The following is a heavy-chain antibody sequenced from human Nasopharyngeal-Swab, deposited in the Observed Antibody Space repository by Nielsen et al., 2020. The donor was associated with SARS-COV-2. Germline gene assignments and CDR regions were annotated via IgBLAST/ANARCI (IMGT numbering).Heavy chain of an antibody. V-gene: IGHV1-2*06. Sequence: WVRQAPGQGLEWMGRINPNSGGTNYAQKFQGRVTMTRDTSISTAYMELSRLRSDDTAVYYCARDLGYSGYDWGYWGQGTPVTVSS. CDR2: INPNSGGT. J-gene: IGHJ4*02. CDR3: ARDLGYSGYDWGY. D-gene: IGHD5-12*01.